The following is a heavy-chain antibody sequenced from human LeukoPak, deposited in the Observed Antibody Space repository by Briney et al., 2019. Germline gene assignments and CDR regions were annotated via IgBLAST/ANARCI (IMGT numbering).Heavy chain of an antibody. J-gene: IGHJ4*02. D-gene: IGHD3-10*01. CDR3: ARSIKRGLFDY. CDR1: GGSISSSSYC. Sequence: SETLSLTCTVSGGSISSSSYCWGWIRQPPGKGLEWIGCVYYNGSSNYNPSLKSRVTISVDTSKIQFSLKLSSVTAADTAVYYCARSIKRGLFDYWGQGSLVTVSS. V-gene: IGHV4-61*05. CDR2: VYYNGSS.